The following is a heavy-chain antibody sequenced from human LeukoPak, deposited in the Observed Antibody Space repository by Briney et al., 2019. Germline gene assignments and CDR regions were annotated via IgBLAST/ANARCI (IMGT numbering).Heavy chain of an antibody. J-gene: IGHJ4*02. D-gene: IGHD6-19*01. CDR2: INHSGST. CDR3: ARGGRRWLAKGYDY. CDR1: GGSFNGYY. V-gene: IGHV4-34*01. Sequence: SETLSLTCAAYGGSFNGYYWTWIRQPPGRGLEWIGEINHSGSTNYNPSLKSRVTISADTSKNQFSLDLSSVTAADTAVYYCARGGRRWLAKGYDYWGQGTLATVSS.